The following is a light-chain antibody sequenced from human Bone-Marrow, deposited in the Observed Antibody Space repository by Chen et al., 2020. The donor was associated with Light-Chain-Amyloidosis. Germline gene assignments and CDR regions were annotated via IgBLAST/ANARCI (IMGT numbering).Light chain of an antibody. Sequence: EIVLTQSPGTLSSFPGERATLSCRASQSVSSSYLAWYQQKPGQAPRLLIYGASSRATGIPDRFSGSGSGTDFTLTISRLEPEDFAVYYCQQYGSSPEYTFGQGTKLEIK. CDR1: QSVSSSY. V-gene: IGKV3-20*01. CDR3: QQYGSSPEYT. CDR2: GAS. J-gene: IGKJ2*01.